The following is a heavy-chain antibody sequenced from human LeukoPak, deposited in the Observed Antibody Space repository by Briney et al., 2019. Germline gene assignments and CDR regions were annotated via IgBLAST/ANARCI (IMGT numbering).Heavy chain of an antibody. CDR1: GFTFSGYP. CDR3: ARARTRYYDFWSGPDYFDY. V-gene: IGHV3-30-3*01. Sequence: GGSLRLSCAASGFTFSGYPIHWVRQAPGKGLEWVAVISYDGSNKYYADSVKGRFTISRDNSKNTLYVQMNSLRAEDTAVYYCARARTRYYDFWSGPDYFDYWGQGTLVTVSS. J-gene: IGHJ4*02. D-gene: IGHD3-3*01. CDR2: ISYDGSNK.